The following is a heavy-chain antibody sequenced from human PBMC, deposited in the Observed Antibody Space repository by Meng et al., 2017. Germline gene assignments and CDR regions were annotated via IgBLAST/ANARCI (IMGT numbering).Heavy chain of an antibody. J-gene: IGHJ4*02. V-gene: IGHV1-18*01. D-gene: IGHD3-3*01. Sequence: ASVKVSCKASGYRFTSYSIGWVRQAPGQGLEWMGWINGYNGNRNIAQKFRGRVTMTKDTSTSTAYMEVGSLTSDDTAVYYCARKPSEWQALALEHWGQGTLVTVSS. CDR1: GYRFTSYS. CDR3: ARKPSEWQALALEH. CDR2: INGYNGNR.